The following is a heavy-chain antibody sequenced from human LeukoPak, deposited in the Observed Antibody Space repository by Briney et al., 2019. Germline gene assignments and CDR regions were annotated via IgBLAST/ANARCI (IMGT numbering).Heavy chain of an antibody. CDR2: IIPILGIA. D-gene: IGHD3-9*01. V-gene: IGHV1-69*04. J-gene: IGHJ1*01. CDR1: GGTFSSYT. CDR3: ARDRRGYDILTGYYGAEYFQH. Sequence: SVKLSCKSSGGTFSSYTISWVRQAPGQGLEWMGRIIPILGIAHYAQEFQGRVTITAVKSTSTDSMGMSNLGFEDPSVYYCARDRRGYDILTGYYGAEYFQHWGQGTLVTVSS.